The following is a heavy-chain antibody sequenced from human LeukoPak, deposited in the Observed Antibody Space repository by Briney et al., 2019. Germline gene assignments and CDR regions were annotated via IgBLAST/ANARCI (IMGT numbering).Heavy chain of an antibody. CDR3: ARYDCSGGSCYDYYYGMDV. Sequence: GGSLRLSCVASGFTFSTYTMNWVRQAPGKGLEWVSSISSSSSYIYYADSVKGRFTISRDNAKNSLYLQMNSLRAEDTAVYYCARYDCSGGSCYDYYYGMDVWGQGTTVTVSS. J-gene: IGHJ6*02. V-gene: IGHV3-21*01. D-gene: IGHD2-15*01. CDR2: ISSSSSYI. CDR1: GFTFSTYT.